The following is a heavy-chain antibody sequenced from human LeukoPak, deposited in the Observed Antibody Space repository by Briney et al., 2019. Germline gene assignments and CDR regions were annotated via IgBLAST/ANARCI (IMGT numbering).Heavy chain of an antibody. CDR1: GGSICNYY. D-gene: IGHD1-26*01. CDR3: ARLASGSDGTLTPFDY. V-gene: IGHV4-4*07. Sequence: SETLSLSCAVPGGSICNYYWTWIRQPAGKGLEWICRIYTSVSTNYTTSPKSRVTMSVATSKNQFTLKMSSVTAADTAVYYSARLASGSDGTLTPFDYWGQGTLVTVSS. CDR2: IYTSVST. J-gene: IGHJ4*02.